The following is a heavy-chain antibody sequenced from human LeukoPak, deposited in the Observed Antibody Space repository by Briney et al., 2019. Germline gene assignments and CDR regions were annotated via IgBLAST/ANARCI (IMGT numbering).Heavy chain of an antibody. CDR1: GATFSSYA. Sequence: SSVKVSCKASGATFSSYAISWVRQAPGQGLEWMGGIIPIFGTANYAQKFQGRVTITADESTSTAYMELSSLRSEDTAVYYCAYYYDSSGYWIPGYYGMDVWGQGTTVTVSS. J-gene: IGHJ6*02. CDR3: AYYYDSSGYWIPGYYGMDV. CDR2: IIPIFGTA. V-gene: IGHV1-69*01. D-gene: IGHD3-22*01.